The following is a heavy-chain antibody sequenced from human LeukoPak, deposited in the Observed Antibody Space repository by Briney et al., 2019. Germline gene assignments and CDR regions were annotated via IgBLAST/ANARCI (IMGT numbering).Heavy chain of an antibody. CDR3: ARARGSVYDY. CDR2: NYYSGST. CDR1: GGSISSGGYY. J-gene: IGHJ4*02. D-gene: IGHD5/OR15-5a*01. Sequence: SETLSLTCTVSGGSISSGGYYWSWIRQHPGKGLEWIGYNYYSGSTYYNPSLKSRVTISVDTSKIQFSLKLSSVTAADTAVYYCARARGSVYDYWGQGTLVTVSS. V-gene: IGHV4-31*03.